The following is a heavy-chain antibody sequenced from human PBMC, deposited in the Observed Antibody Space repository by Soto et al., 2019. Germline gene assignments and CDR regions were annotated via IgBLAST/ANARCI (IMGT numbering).Heavy chain of an antibody. Sequence: SETLSLTCAVYGGSFSGYYWSWIRQPPGKGLEWIGEINHSGSTNYNPSLKSRVTISVDTSKNQFSLKLSSVTAADTAVYYCARGHGPFSLRFPYYFDYWGQGTLVTVSS. CDR1: GGSFSGYY. CDR2: INHSGST. V-gene: IGHV4-34*01. CDR3: ARGHGPFSLRFPYYFDY. J-gene: IGHJ4*02. D-gene: IGHD3-3*01.